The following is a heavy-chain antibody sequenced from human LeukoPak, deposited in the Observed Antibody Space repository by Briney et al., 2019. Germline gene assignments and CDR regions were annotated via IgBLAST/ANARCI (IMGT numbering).Heavy chain of an antibody. V-gene: IGHV3-23*01. CDR2: IRGSDGST. J-gene: IGHJ4*02. Sequence: GGSLRLSCAASGFPFSTYAMSWVRQAPGKGLEWVSSIRGSDGSTYYADSVKGRFAISRDNSKNTLYLQMNSLRAEDTAVYYCAKDQAPLRYFDWLFDYWGQGTLVTVSS. CDR3: AKDQAPLRYFDWLFDY. CDR1: GFPFSTYA. D-gene: IGHD3-9*01.